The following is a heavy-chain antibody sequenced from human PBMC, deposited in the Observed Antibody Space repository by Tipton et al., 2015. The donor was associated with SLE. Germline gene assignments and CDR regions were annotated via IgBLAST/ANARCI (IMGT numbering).Heavy chain of an antibody. V-gene: IGHV3-15*01. CDR2: IKSKTDGGTT. J-gene: IGHJ4*02. CDR3: TTVEGSSSCGGY. CDR1: GFTFSNAW. Sequence: LTCAASGFTFSNAWMSWVRQAPGKGLEWVGRIKSKTDGGTTGYAAPVKGRFTISRDDSKNTLYLQMNSLKTEDTAVYYCTTVEGSSSCGGYWGQGTLVTVSS. D-gene: IGHD6-13*01.